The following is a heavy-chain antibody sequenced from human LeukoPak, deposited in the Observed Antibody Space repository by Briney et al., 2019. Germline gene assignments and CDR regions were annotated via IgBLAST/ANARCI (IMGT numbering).Heavy chain of an antibody. CDR1: GYTFTSYG. Sequence: WASVKVSCKASGYTFTSYGISWVRQAPGQGLEWMGWISAYSGNTNYAQKLQGRVTMTTDTSTSTAYMELRSLRSDDTAVYYCARSDYYDSSGYYPSSHYYYYYMDVWGKGTTVTVSS. CDR2: ISAYSGNT. CDR3: ARSDYYDSSGYYPSSHYYYYYMDV. V-gene: IGHV1-18*01. D-gene: IGHD3-22*01. J-gene: IGHJ6*03.